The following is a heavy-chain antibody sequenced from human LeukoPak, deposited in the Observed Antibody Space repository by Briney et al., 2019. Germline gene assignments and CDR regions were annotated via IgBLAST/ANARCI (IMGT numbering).Heavy chain of an antibody. CDR1: GFTFSNYG. CDR3: AKTVATIGFGHYFDY. CDR2: IRYDGSTE. J-gene: IGHJ4*02. V-gene: IGHV3-30*02. Sequence: GRSLRLSCAASGFTFSNYGMHWVRQAPGKGLEWVAFIRYDGSTEYYADSVKGRFTISRDNSKNTLYLQMNSLRGDDTAVYYCAKTVATIGFGHYFDYWGQGTLVTVSS. D-gene: IGHD5-12*01.